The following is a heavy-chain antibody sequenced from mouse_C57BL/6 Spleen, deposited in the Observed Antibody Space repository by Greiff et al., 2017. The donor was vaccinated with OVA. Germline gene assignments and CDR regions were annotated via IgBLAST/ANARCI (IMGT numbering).Heavy chain of an antibody. CDR1: GYTFTSYW. D-gene: IGHD2-10*02. CDR3: ARAKYGYYFDY. CDR2: IDPSDSYT. Sequence: QVQLQQPGAELVMPGASVKLSCKASGYTFTSYWMHWVKQRPGQGLEWIGEIDPSDSYTNYNQKFKGKSTLTVAKSSSTAYMQLSSLTSEDSAVYYCARAKYGYYFDYWGQGTTLTVSS. V-gene: IGHV1-69*01. J-gene: IGHJ2*01.